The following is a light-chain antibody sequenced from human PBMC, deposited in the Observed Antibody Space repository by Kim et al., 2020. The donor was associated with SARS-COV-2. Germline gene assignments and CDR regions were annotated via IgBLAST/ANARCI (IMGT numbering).Light chain of an antibody. Sequence: NFMLTQPPSVSESPGKTVTISCTRSSGSIASNYVQWYQQRPGSSPTTVIYEDNQRPSGVPDRFSGSIDSSSNSASLTISGLKTEDEADYYCQSYDSSNRWVFGGGTQLTVL. V-gene: IGLV6-57*01. J-gene: IGLJ3*02. CDR1: SGSIASNY. CDR2: EDN. CDR3: QSYDSSNRWV.